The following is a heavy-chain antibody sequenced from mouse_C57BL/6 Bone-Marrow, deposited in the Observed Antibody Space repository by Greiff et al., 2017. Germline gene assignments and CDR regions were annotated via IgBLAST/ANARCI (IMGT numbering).Heavy chain of an antibody. CDR2: IYPGNSDT. CDR3: TSPIYYDYEGLYYYAMDY. J-gene: IGHJ4*01. Sequence: EVKVVESGTVLARPGASVKMSCKTSGYTFTSYWMHWVKQRPGQGLEWIGAIYPGNSDTSYNQKFKGKAKLTAVTSASTAYMELSSLTNEDSAVYYCTSPIYYDYEGLYYYAMDYWGQGTSVTVSS. D-gene: IGHD2-4*01. CDR1: GYTFTSYW. V-gene: IGHV1-5*01.